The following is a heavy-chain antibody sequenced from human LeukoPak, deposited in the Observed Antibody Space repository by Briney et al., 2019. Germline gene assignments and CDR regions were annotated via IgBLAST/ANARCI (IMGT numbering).Heavy chain of an antibody. V-gene: IGHV2-5*02. CDR1: GFSLSTSGVG. CDR2: IYWGDDK. D-gene: IGHD6-19*01. CDR3: AHSPISYSSGWYVDY. Sequence: SGPTLVNPTQTLTLTCTFSGFSLSTSGVGVGWIRQPPGKALEWLALIYWGDDKRYSPSLRNRLTITKDTSKNQVVLTMTNMDPVDTATYYCAHSPISYSSGWYVDYWGQGTLVIISS. J-gene: IGHJ4*02.